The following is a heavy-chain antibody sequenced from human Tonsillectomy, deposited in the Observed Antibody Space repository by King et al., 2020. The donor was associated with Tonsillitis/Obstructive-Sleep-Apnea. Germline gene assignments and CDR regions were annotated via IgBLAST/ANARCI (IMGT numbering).Heavy chain of an antibody. CDR2: INNGGKT. Sequence: VQLVESGGGLVQPGGSLRLSCAASEFSFTNYEMSWVRQAPGKGLEWVSYINNGGKTYYAASVKGRFTISRDNAKNSLFLQMSSLRAEDTAVYYCVREGVSGWSTYYFDYWGPGTLVTVSS. CDR3: VREGVSGWSTYYFDY. V-gene: IGHV3-48*03. D-gene: IGHD6-19*01. J-gene: IGHJ4*02. CDR1: EFSFTNYE.